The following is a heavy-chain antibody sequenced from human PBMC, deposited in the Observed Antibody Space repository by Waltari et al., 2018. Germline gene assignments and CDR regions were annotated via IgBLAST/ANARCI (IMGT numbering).Heavy chain of an antibody. CDR2: ISSRGTTI. V-gene: IGHV3-48*03. Sequence: EVQLVESGGGLVQPGGSLRLSCAASGFTFSSYEMNWVRQAPGKGRGCGSYISSRGTTIYYADAVRGRFTISRDNAKNSLYLQMNSLRAEETAVYYCARPKGGYDSSGYYPTPFDYWGQGTLVTVSS. CDR1: GFTFSSYE. D-gene: IGHD3-22*01. J-gene: IGHJ4*02. CDR3: ARPKGGYDSSGYYPTPFDY.